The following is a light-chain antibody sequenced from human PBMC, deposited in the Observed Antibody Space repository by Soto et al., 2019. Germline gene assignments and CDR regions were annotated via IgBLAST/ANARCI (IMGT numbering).Light chain of an antibody. CDR1: QGIRRY. CDR2: AAS. J-gene: IGKJ1*01. Sequence: WMAQSPSLLRAAGRDRVTIRCRMSQGIRRYLAWYQQKPGKAPELLIYAASTLQSGVPSRFSGSGSGTDFTFTFSRLQPDDFAFYSLKRRSKLLTKFGQGTKVDIK. V-gene: IGKV1D-8*01. CDR3: KRRSKLLTK.